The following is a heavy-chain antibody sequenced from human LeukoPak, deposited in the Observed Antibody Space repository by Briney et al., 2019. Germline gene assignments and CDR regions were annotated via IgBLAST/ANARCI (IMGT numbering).Heavy chain of an antibody. CDR3: ASVTVTTWAPDGHMDV. V-gene: IGHV1-69*05. J-gene: IGHJ6*03. CDR1: GGTFRSYA. CDR2: IIPIFGTT. D-gene: IGHD4-11*01. Sequence: SVKVSCKASGGTFRSYATSWVRQATGQGLEWMGRIIPIFGTTNYAQKFQGRVTITTDESTSTAYMELSSLRSEDTAVYYCASVTVTTWAPDGHMDVWGKGTTVTVSS.